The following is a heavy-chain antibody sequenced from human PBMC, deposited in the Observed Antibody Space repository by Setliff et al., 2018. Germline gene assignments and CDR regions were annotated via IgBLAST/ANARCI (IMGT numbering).Heavy chain of an antibody. V-gene: IGHV4-39*01. D-gene: IGHD2-15*01. Sequence: PSETLSLTCTVSDDSFTSSRYYSGWIRQAPGSGLEWIGSISYSGTPYYNASVESRVTISIDTSRNQFSLELRSVTVADTATYYCVRPGGTTVVARHFDYWGSGILVTVSS. J-gene: IGHJ4*01. CDR2: ISYSGTP. CDR3: VRPGGTTVVARHFDY. CDR1: DDSFTSSRYY.